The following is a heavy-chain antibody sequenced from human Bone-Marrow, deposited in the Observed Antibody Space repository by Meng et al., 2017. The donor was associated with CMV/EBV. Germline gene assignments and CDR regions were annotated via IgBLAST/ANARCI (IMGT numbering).Heavy chain of an antibody. D-gene: IGHD3-3*01. Sequence: SVKVSCKASGGTFSSYAISWVRQAPGQGLEWMGGIIPILGIANYAQKFQGRVTITADKSTSTAYMELSSLRSEDTAVYYCARDIHYDFWSGYYSNWFDPWGQGTLVTVSS. J-gene: IGHJ5*02. CDR3: ARDIHYDFWSGYYSNWFDP. V-gene: IGHV1-69*10. CDR1: GGTFSSYA. CDR2: IIPILGIA.